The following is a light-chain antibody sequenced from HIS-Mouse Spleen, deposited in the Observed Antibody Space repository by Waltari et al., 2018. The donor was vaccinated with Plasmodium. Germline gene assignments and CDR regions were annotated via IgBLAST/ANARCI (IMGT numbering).Light chain of an antibody. Sequence: SYELTQPPSVSVSPGQTASITCSGDKLGDKYACWYQQKPGQSPVLVNYQDTKRPSGSRERFTGSNSGNTATLTISGTQAMDEAYYYCQAGDSSTVVFGGGTKLTVL. CDR1: KLGDKY. V-gene: IGLV3-1*01. CDR3: QAGDSSTVV. CDR2: QDT. J-gene: IGLJ2*01.